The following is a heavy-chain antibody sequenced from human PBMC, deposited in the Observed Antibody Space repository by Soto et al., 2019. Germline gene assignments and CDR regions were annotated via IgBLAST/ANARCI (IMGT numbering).Heavy chain of an antibody. Sequence: EVQLVESGGGLVKPGGSLRLSCAASGFTFSSYSMNWVRQTPGKGLEWVSSISSSSSYIYYADSVKGRFAISRDNAKKSLYLQKNGLRAEDRAVYYCVRWVEENDYWGQGFLVTVSS. V-gene: IGHV3-21*01. CDR1: GFTFSSYS. CDR2: ISSSSSYI. J-gene: IGHJ4*02. CDR3: VRWVEENDY.